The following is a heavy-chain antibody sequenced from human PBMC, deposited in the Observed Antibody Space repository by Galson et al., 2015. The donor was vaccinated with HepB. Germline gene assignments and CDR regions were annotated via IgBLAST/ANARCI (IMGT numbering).Heavy chain of an antibody. CDR3: ARENWDSGSYPDY. CDR2: IWYDGSKK. J-gene: IGHJ4*02. V-gene: IGHV3-33*01. CDR1: GFNVSNYG. D-gene: IGHD1-26*01. Sequence: SLRLSCAASGFNVSNYGMHWVRQAPGKGLEWVAVIWYDGSKKYYADSVKGRFTISRDISNNTLYMQMNSLRVEDAAVYYCARENWDSGSYPDYWGQGTLVTVSS.